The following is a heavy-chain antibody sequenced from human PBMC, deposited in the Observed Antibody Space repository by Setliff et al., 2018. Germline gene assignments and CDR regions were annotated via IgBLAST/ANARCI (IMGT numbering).Heavy chain of an antibody. V-gene: IGHV1-18*01. CDR2: ISPYSDGT. CDR3: ARSSRSGYYHNRDSFDI. CDR1: GYTFSNYG. D-gene: IGHD5-12*01. Sequence: ASVKVSCKTSGYTFSNYGVSWVRQAPGQGPEWMGWISPYSDGTKYAENGQDRFTMTTNTSTNTAYLEVKSLTTDDTAIYYCARSSRSGYYHNRDSFDIWGQGTRVTVSS. J-gene: IGHJ3*02.